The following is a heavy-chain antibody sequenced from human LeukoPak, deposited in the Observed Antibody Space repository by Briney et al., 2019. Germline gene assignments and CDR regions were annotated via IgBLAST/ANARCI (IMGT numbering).Heavy chain of an antibody. CDR2: IYTSGST. Sequence: SQTLSLTCTVSGGSISSGSYYWSWIRQPAGEGLEWIGRIYTSGSTNYNPSLKSRVTISVDTSKNQFSLKLSSVTAADTAVYYCARGGANWFDPWGQGTLVTVSS. CDR3: ARGGANWFDP. J-gene: IGHJ5*02. CDR1: GGSISSGSYY. D-gene: IGHD3-16*01. V-gene: IGHV4-61*02.